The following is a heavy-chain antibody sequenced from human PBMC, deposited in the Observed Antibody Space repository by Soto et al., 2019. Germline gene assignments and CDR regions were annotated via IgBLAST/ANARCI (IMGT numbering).Heavy chain of an antibody. J-gene: IGHJ4*02. D-gene: IGHD3-22*01. Sequence: QVQLVQSGAEVKKPGASVKVSCKASGYTFTSYGISWVRQAPGQGLEWMGWISAYNGNTNYAQKLQGRVTMTTDTSTRKADTELRSLRSDDTAVYYCARPLFDSSGYLGVLDYWGQGTLVTVSS. CDR3: ARPLFDSSGYLGVLDY. CDR2: ISAYNGNT. V-gene: IGHV1-18*01. CDR1: GYTFTSYG.